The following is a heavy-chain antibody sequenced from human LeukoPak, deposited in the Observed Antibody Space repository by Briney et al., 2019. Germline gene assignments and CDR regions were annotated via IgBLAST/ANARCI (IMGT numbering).Heavy chain of an antibody. D-gene: IGHD2/OR15-2a*01. Sequence: GGSLLLSCAASGFTFSSCWMAWVRQAPGKGLEWVANIKQDGSEKYYVDSVKGRFTISRDNAKNSLYLQMNSLRAEDTAVYYCASISCDYWGQGALVTVSS. CDR2: IKQDGSEK. CDR3: ASISCDY. V-gene: IGHV3-7*02. J-gene: IGHJ4*02. CDR1: GFTFSSCW.